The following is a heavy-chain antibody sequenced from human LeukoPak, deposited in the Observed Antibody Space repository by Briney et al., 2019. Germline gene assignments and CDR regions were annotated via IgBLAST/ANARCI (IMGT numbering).Heavy chain of an antibody. J-gene: IGHJ4*02. CDR1: GYIYTEYG. Sequence: ASVKVSCKASGYIYTEYGINWVRQAPGQGLDWMGWINANDGNVYSAQSLQGRVTMTTDTSTTTVYLELRSLRSDDTAVYYCARSGSAWSSDFWGQGTLVTVSS. CDR3: ARSGSAWSSDF. D-gene: IGHD6-19*01. V-gene: IGHV1-18*01. CDR2: INANDGNV.